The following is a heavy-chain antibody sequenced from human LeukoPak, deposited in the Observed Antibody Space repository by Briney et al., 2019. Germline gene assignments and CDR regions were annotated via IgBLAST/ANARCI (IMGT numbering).Heavy chain of an antibody. CDR3: AELVGETGAFDI. V-gene: IGHV4-30-4*01. CDR2: IYYSGDT. CDR1: GSSISSGDFY. Sequence: SQTLSLTCTVSGSSISSGDFYWSWIRQSPGQGLEWIGYIYYSGDTYYNPSLKSRVAISVDTSKNQFSLKLRSVTAADTAVYYCAELVGETGAFDIWGQGTLVTVSS. J-gene: IGHJ3*02. D-gene: IGHD1-26*01.